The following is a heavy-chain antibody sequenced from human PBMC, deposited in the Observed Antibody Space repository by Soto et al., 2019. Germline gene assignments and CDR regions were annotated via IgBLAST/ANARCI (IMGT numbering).Heavy chain of an antibody. CDR3: ARDVEMATILDY. CDR2: ISYDGSNK. D-gene: IGHD5-12*01. V-gene: IGHV3-30-3*01. J-gene: IGHJ4*02. Sequence: VAVISYDGSNKYYADSVKGRFTISRDNSKNTLYLQMNSLRAEDTAVYYCARDVEMATILDYWGQGTLVTVSS.